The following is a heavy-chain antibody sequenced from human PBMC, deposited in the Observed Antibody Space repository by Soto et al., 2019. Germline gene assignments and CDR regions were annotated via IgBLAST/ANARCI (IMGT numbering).Heavy chain of an antibody. CDR1: GGSISSGGYS. CDR3: ASPKIAFYNWFDP. J-gene: IGHJ5*02. Sequence: SETLSLTCAVSGGSISSGGYSWSWIRQPPGKGLEWIGYIYHSGSTYYNPSLKSRVTISVDTSKNQFSLKLSSVTAADTAVYYCASPKIAFYNWFDPWGQGTPVTVSS. CDR2: IYHSGST. V-gene: IGHV4-30-2*01. D-gene: IGHD3-3*02.